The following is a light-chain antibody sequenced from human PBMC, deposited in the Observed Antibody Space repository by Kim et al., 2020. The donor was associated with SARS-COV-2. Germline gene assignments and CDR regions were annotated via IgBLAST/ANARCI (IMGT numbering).Light chain of an antibody. Sequence: TTINCKSSQSVLYSPNNKNYLAWYQQKPGQPPKLLIYWASTRESGVPDRFSGSGSGTDFTLTISSLQAEDVAVYYCQQYYTTPMTFGQGTRLEIK. CDR1: QSVLYSPNNKNY. CDR3: QQYYTTPMT. V-gene: IGKV4-1*01. J-gene: IGKJ5*01. CDR2: WAS.